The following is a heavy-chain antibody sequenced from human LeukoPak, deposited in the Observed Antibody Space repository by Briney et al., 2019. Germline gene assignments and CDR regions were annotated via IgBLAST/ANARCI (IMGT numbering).Heavy chain of an antibody. V-gene: IGHV4-59*01. CDR1: GGSISSYY. D-gene: IGHD4-23*01. CDR3: ARDNYGGNYNGVDV. J-gene: IGHJ6*02. Sequence: SETLSLTCTVSGGSISSYYWSWIRQPPGKGLEWIGYIYYSGSTNYNPSLRSRVTISVDTSKNQFSLKLSSVTAADTAVYYCARDNYGGNYNGVDVWGQGTTVTVSS. CDR2: IYYSGST.